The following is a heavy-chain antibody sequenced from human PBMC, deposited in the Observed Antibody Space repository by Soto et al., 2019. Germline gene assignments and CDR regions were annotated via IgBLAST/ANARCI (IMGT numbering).Heavy chain of an antibody. CDR2: ISSSSSTI. CDR3: ARDRLAARHFWFDP. D-gene: IGHD6-6*01. Sequence: GGSLRLSCVASGFTFSSYSMNWVRQAPGKGLEWVSYISSSSSTIYYADSVKGRFTISRDNAKNSLYLQMNSLRDEDTAVYYCARDRLAARHFWFDPWGQGTLVTVSS. CDR1: GFTFSSYS. V-gene: IGHV3-48*02. J-gene: IGHJ5*02.